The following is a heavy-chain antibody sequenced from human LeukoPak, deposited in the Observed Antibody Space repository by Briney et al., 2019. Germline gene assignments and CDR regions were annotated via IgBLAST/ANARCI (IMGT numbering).Heavy chain of an antibody. D-gene: IGHD1-26*01. CDR3: ARADSGSYYYYMDV. CDR1: GFTFSTYS. Sequence: GGSLRLSCAASGFTFSTYSMNWVRQAPGKGLEWVSSISSSSSYIYYADSVKGRFTISRDNAKNSLYLQMNRLRAEDTAVYYCARADSGSYYYYMDVWGKGTTVTISS. J-gene: IGHJ6*03. V-gene: IGHV3-21*01. CDR2: ISSSSSYI.